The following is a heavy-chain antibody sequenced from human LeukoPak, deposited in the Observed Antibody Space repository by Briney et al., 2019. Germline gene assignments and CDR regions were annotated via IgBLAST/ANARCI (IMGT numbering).Heavy chain of an antibody. Sequence: ASVKVSCKASGYTFTSYGISWVRQAPGQGLEWMGWISAYNGNTNYAQKLQGRVTMTTDTSTSTAYMELSRLRSDDTAVYYCARSSASFLMTTVTKFDYWGQGTLVTVSS. V-gene: IGHV1-18*01. D-gene: IGHD4-17*01. CDR3: ARSSASFLMTTVTKFDY. CDR1: GYTFTSYG. CDR2: ISAYNGNT. J-gene: IGHJ4*02.